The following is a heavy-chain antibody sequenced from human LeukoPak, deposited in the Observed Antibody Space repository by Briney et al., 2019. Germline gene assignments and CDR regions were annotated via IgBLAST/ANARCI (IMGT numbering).Heavy chain of an antibody. CDR3: ARSTKLWFGELGAFDI. CDR1: GGSISSHY. V-gene: IGHV4-59*11. J-gene: IGHJ3*02. CDR2: IYYSGST. D-gene: IGHD3-10*01. Sequence: KSSETLSLTCSLSGGSISSHYWSWIRQPPGKGLEWIGYIYYSGSTNYNPSLKSRVTISVDTSKNQFSLKLFSVTAADTAVYYCARSTKLWFGELGAFDIWGQGTMVTVSS.